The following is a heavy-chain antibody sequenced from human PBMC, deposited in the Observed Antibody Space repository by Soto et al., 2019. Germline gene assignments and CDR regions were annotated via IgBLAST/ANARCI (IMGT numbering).Heavy chain of an antibody. CDR1: VFTFSDYY. D-gene: IGHD2-21*02. V-gene: IGHV3-11*01. CDR3: ARAFTEVVTAAPGQFDP. Sequence: PGGSLRLSCAGSVFTFSDYYMTLIRQAPGKGLEWISYISISSGSFIFYADSVKGRFTISRDNTKNSLYLQMNSLSVEDTAMYYCARAFTEVVTAAPGQFDPWGKGNLVTVSS. CDR2: ISISSGSFI. J-gene: IGHJ5*02.